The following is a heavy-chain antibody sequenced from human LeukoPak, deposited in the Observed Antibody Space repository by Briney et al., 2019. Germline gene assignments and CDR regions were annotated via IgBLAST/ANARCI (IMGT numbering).Heavy chain of an antibody. Sequence: SETLSLTCTVSGGSISNYYWTWIRQPPGKGLECIGYVYDSGSTNYNPSLKSRVTISVDTSKNQFSLKLNSVTAADTAVYYRARAPLSSGWYGYFDYWGQGTLVTVSS. V-gene: IGHV4-59*01. CDR3: ARAPLSSGWYGYFDY. CDR2: VYDSGST. J-gene: IGHJ4*02. D-gene: IGHD6-19*01. CDR1: GGSISNYY.